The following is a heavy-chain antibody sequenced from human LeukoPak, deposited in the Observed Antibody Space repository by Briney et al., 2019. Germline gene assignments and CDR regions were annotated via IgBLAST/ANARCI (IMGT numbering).Heavy chain of an antibody. V-gene: IGHV4-61*05. CDR3: ARGYYYDFWSGYYGP. J-gene: IGHJ5*02. CDR2: IYYSGST. D-gene: IGHD3-3*01. CDR1: GGSISSSSYY. Sequence: SETLSLTCTVSGGSISSSSYYWGWIRQPPGKGLEWIGYIYYSGSTNYNPSLKSRVTISVDTSKNQFSLKLSSVTAADTAVYYCARGYYYDFWSGYYGPWGQGTLVTVSS.